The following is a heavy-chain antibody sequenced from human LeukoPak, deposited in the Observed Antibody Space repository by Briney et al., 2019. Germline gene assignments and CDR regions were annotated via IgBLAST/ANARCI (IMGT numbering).Heavy chain of an antibody. CDR1: GFTFSSYA. CDR3: AKDNSFVTKYYFDY. Sequence: SGGSLRLSCAASGFTFSSYAMSWVRQAPGKGLEWVSAISGSGGSTYYADSVKGRFTISRDNSKNTLYLQMNSLRAEDTAVYYCAKDNSFVTKYYFDYWGQGTLVTVSS. D-gene: IGHD4-23*01. J-gene: IGHJ4*02. V-gene: IGHV3-23*01. CDR2: ISGSGGST.